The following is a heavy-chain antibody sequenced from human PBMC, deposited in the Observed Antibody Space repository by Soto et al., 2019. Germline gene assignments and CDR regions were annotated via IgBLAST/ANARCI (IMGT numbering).Heavy chain of an antibody. CDR1: GFTFRSFG. Sequence: ESRGGVIQPGTSLSLSCGSSGFTFRSFGMYWVRQAPGKGLEWVAVVSYDGNHKYYADSVKGRFTVSRDNAKNMLYLQMNSLRGEDTAVYYCAKDVGQQLVLNYGMDVWGQGTTVTVSS. J-gene: IGHJ6*02. CDR3: AKDVGQQLVLNYGMDV. D-gene: IGHD6-13*01. V-gene: IGHV3-30*18. CDR2: VSYDGNHK.